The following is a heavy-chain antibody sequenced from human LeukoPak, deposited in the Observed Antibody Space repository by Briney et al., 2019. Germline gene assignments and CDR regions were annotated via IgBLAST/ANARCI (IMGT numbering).Heavy chain of an antibody. CDR3: ARHPYGGYGYLAY. J-gene: IGHJ4*02. CDR2: IYYSGST. V-gene: IGHV4-59*08. D-gene: IGHD5-12*01. CDR1: GGSISSYY. Sequence: SETLSLTCTVSGGSISSYYWSWIRQPPGKGLEWIGYIYYSGSTNYNPSLKSRVTISVDTSKNQFSLKLSSVTAADTAVYYCARHPYGGYGYLAYWGQGTLVTVSS.